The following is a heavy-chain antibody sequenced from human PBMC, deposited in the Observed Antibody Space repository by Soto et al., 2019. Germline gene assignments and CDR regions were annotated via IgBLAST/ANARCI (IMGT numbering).Heavy chain of an antibody. CDR2: FDPEDGET. V-gene: IGHV1-24*01. CDR3: ATAPAYSSSWYGAFDI. CDR1: GYTLTELS. Sequence: ASVKVSCKVSGYTLTELSMHWVRQAPGKGLEWMGGFDPEDGETIYAQKFQGRVTMTEDTSTDTAYMELSSLRSEDTAVYDSATAPAYSSSWYGAFDIWGQGTMVTVSS. J-gene: IGHJ3*02. D-gene: IGHD6-13*01.